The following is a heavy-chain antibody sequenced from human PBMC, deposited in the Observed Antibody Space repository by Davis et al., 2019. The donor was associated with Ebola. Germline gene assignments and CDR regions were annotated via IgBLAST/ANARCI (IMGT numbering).Heavy chain of an antibody. CDR1: GYGFSNSLSKYW. CDR3: ARHTPEETSNMGDYFFWFDP. Sequence: GESLKISCKGSGYGFSNSLSKYWLAWVRQMPGKGLEWMGIIYPGDSDTRYSPSFQGQVTISADKSISTAYLQWSSLKASDTAMYYCARHTPEETSNMGDYFFWFDPWGQGTLVTVSS. CDR2: IYPGDSDT. V-gene: IGHV5-51*01. D-gene: IGHD4-17*01. J-gene: IGHJ5*02.